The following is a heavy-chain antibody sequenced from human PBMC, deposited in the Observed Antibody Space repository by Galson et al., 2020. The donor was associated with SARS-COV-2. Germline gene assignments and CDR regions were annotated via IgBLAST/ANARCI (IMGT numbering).Heavy chain of an antibody. V-gene: IGHV3-30*03. CDR1: GFTFNNYG. CDR2: ISYEGSKK. CDR3: ARDISGSYYGPFDY. J-gene: IGHJ4*02. Sequence: GGSLRLSCTASGFTFNNYGMHWVRQAPGKGLEWVAFISYEGSKKYYEDSLKGRFTISRDASTNTLYLQMNSLRAEDTAVYYCARDISGSYYGPFDYWGQGTLVTVSS. D-gene: IGHD1-26*01.